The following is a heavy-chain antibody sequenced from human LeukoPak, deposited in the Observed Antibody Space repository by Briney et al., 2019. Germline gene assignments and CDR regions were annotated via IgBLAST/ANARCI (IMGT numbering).Heavy chain of an antibody. Sequence: SETLSLTXTVTGGSINSSSYYWGWIRQPPGKGLEWIGSIYYSGTTYYNPSLESRVTISEDTSKNQFSLMLRSVTAADTAVYFCARQASDYFYYYMDVWGKGTTVTVSS. CDR2: IYYSGTT. J-gene: IGHJ6*03. V-gene: IGHV4-39*01. CDR3: ARQASDYFYYYMDV. CDR1: GGSINSSSYY.